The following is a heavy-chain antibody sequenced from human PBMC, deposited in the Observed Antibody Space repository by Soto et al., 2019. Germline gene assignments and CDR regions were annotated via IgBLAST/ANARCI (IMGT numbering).Heavy chain of an antibody. D-gene: IGHD2-21*01. CDR3: ARLRIATNNYKWFDP. V-gene: IGHV4-31*03. Sequence: TLSLTCSFSGAALNSGNYYWSGILKVPGKGLEWIGHIYVTGAVDYNPSLRDRITISQDTSERQFSLNLRLVTAADTAVYYCARLRIATNNYKWFDPWGQGTLVTVSS. CDR2: IYVTGAV. J-gene: IGHJ5*02. CDR1: GAALNSGNYY.